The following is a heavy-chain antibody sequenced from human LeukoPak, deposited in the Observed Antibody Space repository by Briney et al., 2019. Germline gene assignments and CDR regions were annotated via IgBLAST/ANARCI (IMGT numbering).Heavy chain of an antibody. V-gene: IGHV3-30*03. CDR2: ISYDGSNK. CDR1: GFTFSSYG. J-gene: IGHJ4*02. Sequence: PGRSLRLSCAASGFTFSSYGMHWVRQAPGKGLEWVAVISYDGSNKYYADSVKGRFTISRDNSKNTLYLQMNSLRAEDTAVYYCARSTPYYYGSGSDYWGQGTLVTVSS. CDR3: ARSTPYYYGSGSDY. D-gene: IGHD3-10*01.